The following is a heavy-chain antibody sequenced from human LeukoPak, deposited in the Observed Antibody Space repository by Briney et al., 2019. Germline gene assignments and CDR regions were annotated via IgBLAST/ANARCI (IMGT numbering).Heavy chain of an antibody. Sequence: GGSLRLSCAASGFTFDDYAMHWVRQAPGKGLEGVSGISWNSGSIVYADSVKGRFTISRDNAKNSLYLQMNSLRAEDTALYYCAKDSGSYYGYFDYWGQGTLVTVSS. D-gene: IGHD1-26*01. CDR1: GFTFDDYA. CDR2: ISWNSGSI. V-gene: IGHV3-9*01. CDR3: AKDSGSYYGYFDY. J-gene: IGHJ4*02.